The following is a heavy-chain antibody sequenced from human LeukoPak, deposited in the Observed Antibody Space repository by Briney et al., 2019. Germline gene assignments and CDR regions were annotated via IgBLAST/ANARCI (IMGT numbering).Heavy chain of an antibody. CDR3: ARVGPDNSGSIDY. D-gene: IGHD6-19*01. CDR1: GFTFSSYW. J-gene: IGHJ4*02. CDR2: IKQDGSEK. V-gene: IGHV3-7*01. Sequence: PGGSLRLSCAASGFTFSSYWMSWVRQAPGKGLEWVANIKQDGSEKYYVDSVKGRFTISRGNAKNSLSLQMNSLRAEDTAMYYCARVGPDNSGSIDYWGQGTRVTVSS.